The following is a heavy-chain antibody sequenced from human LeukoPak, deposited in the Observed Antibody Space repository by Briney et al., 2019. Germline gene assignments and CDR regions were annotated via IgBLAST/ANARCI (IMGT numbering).Heavy chain of an antibody. CDR3: ARDFPRTRVYYDSSGLDY. D-gene: IGHD3-22*01. V-gene: IGHV1-18*01. CDR1: GYTFTSYG. J-gene: IGHJ4*02. CDR2: ISAYNGNT. Sequence: ASVKVSCKASGYTFTSYGISWVRQAPGQGLEWMGWISAYNGNTNHAQKLQGRVTMTTDTSTSTAYMELRSLRSDDTAVYYCARDFPRTRVYYDSSGLDYWGQGTLVTVSS.